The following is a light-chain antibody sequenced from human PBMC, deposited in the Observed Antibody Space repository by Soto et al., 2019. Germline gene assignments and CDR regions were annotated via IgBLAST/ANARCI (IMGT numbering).Light chain of an antibody. Sequence: QSALTQPASVSGSPGQSITISCTGTNRDIGSYNLVSWYQHHPGKAPKLIIYGVTKQPSGVSNRFSGSKSGNTASLTISGLQAEDEADYYCCSYAGSSTLAFGGGTKLTVL. CDR1: NRDIGSYNL. CDR3: CSYAGSSTLA. V-gene: IGLV2-23*02. J-gene: IGLJ2*01. CDR2: GVT.